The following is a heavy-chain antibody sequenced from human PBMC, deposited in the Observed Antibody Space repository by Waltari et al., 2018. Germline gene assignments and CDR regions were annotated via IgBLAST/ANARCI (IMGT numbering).Heavy chain of an antibody. CDR2: IHTSGST. J-gene: IGHJ4*02. CDR3: ARDGSYEGYFDY. D-gene: IGHD1-26*01. Sequence: QVQLQESGPGLVKPSETLFLTCTVSGGSISSYYWSRIRQPAGKGLEWIGRIHTSGSTHYNPYLKSRVTMSVDTSQNQVSLKLSSVTAADTAVYYCARDGSYEGYFDYWGQGTLVTVSS. CDR1: GGSISSYY. V-gene: IGHV4-4*07.